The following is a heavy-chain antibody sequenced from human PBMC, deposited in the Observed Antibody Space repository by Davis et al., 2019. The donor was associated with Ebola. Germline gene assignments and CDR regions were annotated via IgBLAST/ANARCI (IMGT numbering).Heavy chain of an antibody. D-gene: IGHD1-26*01. Sequence: PSETLSLTCAISGDSVSTAGWNWIRQSPSRGLEWLGRTYYKSKWYNDYAISVKSRININPDTSKNQLSLQLNSVTPEDTAVYYCVRGWGRTGLGVWGQGTTVTVSS. CDR1: GDSVSTAG. V-gene: IGHV6-1*01. CDR2: TYYKSKWYN. J-gene: IGHJ6*02. CDR3: VRGWGRTGLGV.